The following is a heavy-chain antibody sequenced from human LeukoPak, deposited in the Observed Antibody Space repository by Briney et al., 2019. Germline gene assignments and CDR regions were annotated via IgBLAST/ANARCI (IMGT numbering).Heavy chain of an antibody. CDR2: ITSKVYGGTT. V-gene: IGHV3-49*04. J-gene: IGHJ4*02. Sequence: GGSLRLSCTASGFTFGDYAMSWVRQAPGKGLEWVGFITSKVYGGTTEYAASVKGRFTISRDDSKSIAYLQMNSLKTEDTAVYYCTRDEAYYYDRSGSPAHFDDWGQGSLVTVSS. D-gene: IGHD3-22*01. CDR3: TRDEAYYYDRSGSPAHFDD. CDR1: GFTFGDYA.